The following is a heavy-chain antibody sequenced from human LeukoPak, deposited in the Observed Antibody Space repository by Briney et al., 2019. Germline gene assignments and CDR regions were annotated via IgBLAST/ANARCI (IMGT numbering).Heavy chain of an antibody. D-gene: IGHD1-26*01. Sequence: SETLSLTCTVSGGSISSYYWSWIRQPPGKGLEWIGYIYYSGSTNYNPSLKSRVTISVDTSKNQFSLKLSTVTAADTAVYYCATAYSGSHDAFDIWGQGTMVTVSS. CDR1: GGSISSYY. V-gene: IGHV4-59*01. CDR2: IYYSGST. CDR3: ATAYSGSHDAFDI. J-gene: IGHJ3*02.